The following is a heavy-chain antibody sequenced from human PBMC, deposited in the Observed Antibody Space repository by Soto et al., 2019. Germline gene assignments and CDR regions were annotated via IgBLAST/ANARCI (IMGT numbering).Heavy chain of an antibody. CDR1: GFSLSTSGVG. CDR3: AHEFIQAIAAAAPWYCFDA. Sequence: SGPTLVNPTQTLTLTCTFSGFSLSTSGVGVGWIRQPPGKALEWLALIYWNDDKRYSPSLKSRLTITKDTSKNQVVLTMTNMDPVDTATYYGAHEFIQAIAAAAPWYCFDAWGQGTLVTVSS. D-gene: IGHD6-13*01. J-gene: IGHJ5*02. V-gene: IGHV2-5*01. CDR2: IYWNDDK.